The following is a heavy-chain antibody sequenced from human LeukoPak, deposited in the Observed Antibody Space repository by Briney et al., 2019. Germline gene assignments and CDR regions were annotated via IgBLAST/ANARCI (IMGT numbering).Heavy chain of an antibody. CDR2: INPNSGGT. J-gene: IGHJ4*02. CDR1: GYTFTGYY. D-gene: IGHD1-26*01. V-gene: IGHV1-2*06. Sequence: ASVKVSCKASGYTFTGYYMHWVRQAPGQGLEWMGRINPNSGGTNYAQKFQGRVTMTRDTSVSTAYMELSRLRSDDTAVYYCASRGGSPSRDFDYWGQGTLVTVSS. CDR3: ASRGGSPSRDFDY.